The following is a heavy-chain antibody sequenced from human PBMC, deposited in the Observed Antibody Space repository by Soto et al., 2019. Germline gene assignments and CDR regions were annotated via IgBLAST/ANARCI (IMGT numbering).Heavy chain of an antibody. Sequence: EVQLVESGGGLVQPGGSLRLSCAASGFTFSSYWMSWVRQAPGKGLEWVANIKQDGSEKYYVDSVKGRFTISRDNAKNSLYLQMNSLRAADTAVYYCARVRTPFKYYFDYWGQGPLVTVSS. CDR2: IKQDGSEK. V-gene: IGHV3-7*01. CDR1: GFTFSSYW. CDR3: ARVRTPFKYYFDY. J-gene: IGHJ4*02.